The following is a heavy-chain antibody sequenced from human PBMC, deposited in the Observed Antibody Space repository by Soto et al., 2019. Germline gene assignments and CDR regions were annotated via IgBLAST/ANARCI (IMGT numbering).Heavy chain of an antibody. CDR2: ISGSGGST. J-gene: IGHJ4*02. D-gene: IGHD3-22*01. CDR1: GFTFSSYA. V-gene: IGHV3-23*01. Sequence: GGSLRLSCAASGFTFSSYAMSWVRQAPGKGLEWASAISGSGGSTYYADSVKGRFTISRDNSKNTLYLQMNSLRAEDTAVYYCAKNWYYYDSSFDYWGQGTLVTVSS. CDR3: AKNWYYYDSSFDY.